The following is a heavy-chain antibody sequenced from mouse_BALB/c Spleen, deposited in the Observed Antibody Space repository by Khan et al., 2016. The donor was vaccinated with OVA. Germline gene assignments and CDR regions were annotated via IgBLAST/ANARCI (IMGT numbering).Heavy chain of an antibody. CDR3: ARTYSSYDRYCDV. V-gene: IGHV9-1*02. J-gene: IGHJ1*01. D-gene: IGHD2-14*01. Sequence: QIQLVQSGPELKKPGETVKISCKASGYTFTNYGMNWVKQAPGKGLKWMGWINTYTGEPTYADDFKGRFAFSLETSASTAYLQISNLKNDDMATFFCARTYSSYDRYCDVWGAGTTVTVSS. CDR1: GYTFTNYG. CDR2: INTYTGEP.